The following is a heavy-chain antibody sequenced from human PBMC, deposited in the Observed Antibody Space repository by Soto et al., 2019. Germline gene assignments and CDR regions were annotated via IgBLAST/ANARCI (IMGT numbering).Heavy chain of an antibody. Sequence: LRLSCAASGFIFSSYWMSWVRQAPGKGLEWVANIKQDGSETYYVDSVKGRFTISRDNAKNSLYLQMNTLRAEDTAAYYCAREGQFAYWGQGTLVTVSS. D-gene: IGHD3-10*01. CDR3: AREGQFAY. CDR2: IKQDGSET. J-gene: IGHJ4*02. CDR1: GFIFSSYW. V-gene: IGHV3-7*03.